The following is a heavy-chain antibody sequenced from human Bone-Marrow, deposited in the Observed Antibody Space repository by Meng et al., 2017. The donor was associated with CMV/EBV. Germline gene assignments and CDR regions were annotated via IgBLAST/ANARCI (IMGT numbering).Heavy chain of an antibody. D-gene: IGHD3-3*01. Sequence: GESLKISCAASGFTFSSYSMNWVRQAPGKGLEWVSSISSSSSYIYYADSVKGRFTISRDNAKNSLYLQMNNLRAEDTAVYYCAWNNKLRFWEWLQVDYWGQGTLVTVSS. CDR1: GFTFSSYS. CDR3: AWNNKLRFWEWLQVDY. V-gene: IGHV3-21*01. J-gene: IGHJ4*02. CDR2: ISSSSSYI.